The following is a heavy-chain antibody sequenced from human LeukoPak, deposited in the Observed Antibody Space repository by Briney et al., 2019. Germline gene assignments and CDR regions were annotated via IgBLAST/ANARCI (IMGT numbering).Heavy chain of an antibody. D-gene: IGHD2-2*01. Sequence: PGGSLRLSCAASGFTFSDYYMSWLRQAPGKGLEWVSYISSSGSTIYYADSVKGRFTISRDNAKNSLYLQMNSLRAEDTAVYYCAAYCSSTSCYPSSKDYWGQGTLVTVSS. CDR3: AAYCSSTSCYPSSKDY. J-gene: IGHJ4*02. V-gene: IGHV3-11*04. CDR1: GFTFSDYY. CDR2: ISSSGSTI.